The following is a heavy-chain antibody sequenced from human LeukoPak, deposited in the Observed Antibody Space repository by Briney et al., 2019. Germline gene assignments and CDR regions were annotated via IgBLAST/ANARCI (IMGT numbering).Heavy chain of an antibody. CDR1: GGTFSSYA. CDR3: ARDELAARLPVWGDYYYYMDV. D-gene: IGHD6-6*01. V-gene: IGHV1-69*05. CDR2: IIPIFGTA. J-gene: IGHJ6*03. Sequence: SVKVSCKVSGGTFSSYAISWVRQAPGQGLEWMGGIIPIFGTANYAQKFQGRDTITTDESTSTAYMELSSLRSEDTAVYYCARDELAARLPVWGDYYYYMDVWGKGTTVTVSS.